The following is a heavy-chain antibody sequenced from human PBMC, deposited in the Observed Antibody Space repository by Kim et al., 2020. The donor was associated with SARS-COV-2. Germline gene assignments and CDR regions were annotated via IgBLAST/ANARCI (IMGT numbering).Heavy chain of an antibody. CDR1: GFIFSRFW. CDR2: VNTDGSDT. Sequence: GGSLRLSCEASGFIFSRFWMDWVRQAPGKGLLWVARVNTDGSDTAYADSVKGRFTISRDSAKNTLFLQMNSLRADDTAVYYCTRAIIGTNAFDSWGQGVLVTVSS. J-gene: IGHJ4*02. D-gene: IGHD1-7*01. V-gene: IGHV3-74*03. CDR3: TRAIIGTNAFDS.